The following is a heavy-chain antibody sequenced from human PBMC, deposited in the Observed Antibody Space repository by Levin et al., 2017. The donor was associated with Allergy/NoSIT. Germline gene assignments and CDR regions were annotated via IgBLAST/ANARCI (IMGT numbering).Heavy chain of an antibody. CDR1: GLDFSSYG. Sequence: GESLKISCTVSGLDFSSYGMNWVRQAPGKGLEWVALISNGGNDGFYAGSVRGRFTISRDNSKKTLYLQMNNLRPDDTAVYYCAARVYDYWGQGTLVTVSS. D-gene: IGHD5/OR15-5a*01. CDR2: ISNGGNDG. V-gene: IGHV3-33*05. J-gene: IGHJ4*02. CDR3: AARVYDY.